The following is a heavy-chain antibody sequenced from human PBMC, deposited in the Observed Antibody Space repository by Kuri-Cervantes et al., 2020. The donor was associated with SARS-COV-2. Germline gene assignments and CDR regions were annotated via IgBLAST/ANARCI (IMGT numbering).Heavy chain of an antibody. V-gene: IGHV3-23*01. CDR1: GFTFSSYA. D-gene: IGHD6-19*01. CDR3: AKTVAGTGIDY. CDR2: ISGSGGST. J-gene: IGHJ4*02. Sequence: ETLSLTCAASGFTFSSYAMRWVRQAPGKGLEWVSAISGSGGSTYYADSVKGRFTISRGNSKNTLYLQMNSLRAEDTAVYYCAKTVAGTGIDYWGQGTLVTVSS.